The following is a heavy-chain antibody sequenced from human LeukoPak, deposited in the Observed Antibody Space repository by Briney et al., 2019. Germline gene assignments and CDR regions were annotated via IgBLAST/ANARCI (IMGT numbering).Heavy chain of an antibody. CDR1: GFTFTHAW. J-gene: IGHJ4*02. D-gene: IGHD3-3*01. CDR3: ARKDYDLDC. Sequence: GGSLRLSCAASGFTFTHAWMNWVRQAPGKGLEWVSYISSSSSTIYYADSVKGRFTISRDNAKNSLYLQMNSLRAEDTAVYYCARKDYDLDCWGQGTLVTVSS. V-gene: IGHV3-48*04. CDR2: ISSSSSTI.